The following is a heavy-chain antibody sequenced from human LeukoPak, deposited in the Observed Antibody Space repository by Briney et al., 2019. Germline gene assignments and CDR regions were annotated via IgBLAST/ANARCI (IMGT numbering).Heavy chain of an antibody. Sequence: AGGSLRLSCAASGHRYNTVCKLWARQAPGKGLEWVANIKGDGSEKSYADSVRGRFTVSRDNAQNSLFLQMNMLRVEDTAIYYCARLGYASAWSYWYFDLWGRGTLVSVSS. CDR1: GHRYNTVC. CDR2: IKGDGSEK. D-gene: IGHD6-19*01. J-gene: IGHJ2*01. CDR3: ARLGYASAWSYWYFDL. V-gene: IGHV3-7*01.